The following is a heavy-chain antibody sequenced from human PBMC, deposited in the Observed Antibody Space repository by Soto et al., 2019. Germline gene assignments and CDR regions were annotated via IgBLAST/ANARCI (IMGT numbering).Heavy chain of an antibody. D-gene: IGHD3-10*01. Sequence: QVQLQESGPGLVKPSETLSLTCSISGAPMRDKYWSWLRQPAEKGLKFIARISNGGTTIYNPSLKSRVTMSLDSSKTHCSLKLTSGTAADTAVYYCATKGDYGGWFDPWGQGTLVTVSS. CDR1: GAPMRDKY. V-gene: IGHV4-4*07. CDR3: ATKGDYGGWFDP. J-gene: IGHJ5*02. CDR2: ISNGGTT.